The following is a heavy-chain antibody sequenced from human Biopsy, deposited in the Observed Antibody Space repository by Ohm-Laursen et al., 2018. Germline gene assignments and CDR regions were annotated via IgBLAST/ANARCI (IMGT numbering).Heavy chain of an antibody. CDR1: GVSINGGRYY. CDR2: IFYSANT. J-gene: IGHJ4*02. Sequence: TLSLTYTVSGVSINGGRYYWNWIRHHPGKGLEWIGNIFYSANTYYNPSLKSRVTISVDTSKNQFSLKLSSVTAADTAVYYCARLGSGDYFPTFFDFWGQEALVTVSS. D-gene: IGHD5-12*01. V-gene: IGHV4-31*03. CDR3: ARLGSGDYFPTFFDF.